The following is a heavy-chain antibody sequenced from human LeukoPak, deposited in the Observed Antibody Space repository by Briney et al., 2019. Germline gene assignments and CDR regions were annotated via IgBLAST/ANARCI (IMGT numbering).Heavy chain of an antibody. CDR1: GYTLTNYA. D-gene: IGHD1-26*01. Sequence: ASVKVSCKASGYTLTNYAMQWVRQAPGQRLEWMGWINAGNGNTKYSQKLQGRVTITRDTSASIAYMKLSSLRAEDTAVYYCARDAGGSYRNNAFDYWGQGTLVTVSS. CDR2: INAGNGNT. J-gene: IGHJ4*02. V-gene: IGHV1-3*01. CDR3: ARDAGGSYRNNAFDY.